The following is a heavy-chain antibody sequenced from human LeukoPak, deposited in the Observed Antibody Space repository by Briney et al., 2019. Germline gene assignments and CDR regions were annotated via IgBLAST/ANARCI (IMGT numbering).Heavy chain of an antibody. J-gene: IGHJ6*03. V-gene: IGHV4-4*07. D-gene: IGHD1-1*01. CDR1: GGSISSFY. CDR3: ATLVQRPHYPYYYMDV. Sequence: SETLSLTCTISGGSISSFYWSWIRQPAEKGLEWIGHIFSSGSTNYNPSFKGRVTISVDRSKDQFSLKLRSVTAADTAVYYCATLVQRPHYPYYYMDVWGKGTTVTVSS. CDR2: IFSSGST.